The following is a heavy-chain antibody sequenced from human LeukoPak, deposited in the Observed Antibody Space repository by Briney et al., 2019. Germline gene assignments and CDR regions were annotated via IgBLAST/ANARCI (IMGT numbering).Heavy chain of an antibody. CDR3: ARVGCYESSGYYEY. CDR2: INPNSGGT. D-gene: IGHD3-22*01. J-gene: IGHJ4*02. Sequence: ASVKVSCKASGYTLTDYYMHWVRQAPGQGPEWMGRINPNSGGTNYAQKFQGRVTMTRDTSISTVYMELSRLRSDDTAVYYCARVGCYESSGYYEYWGQGTLVTVSS. CDR1: GYTLTDYY. V-gene: IGHV1-2*06.